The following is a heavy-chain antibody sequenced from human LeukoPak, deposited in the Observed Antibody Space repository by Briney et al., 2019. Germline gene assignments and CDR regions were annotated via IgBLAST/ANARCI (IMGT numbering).Heavy chain of an antibody. V-gene: IGHV3-53*01. CDR1: GFTVSSNY. J-gene: IGHJ4*02. Sequence: PGGSLRLSCAASGFTVSSNYMSWVRQAPGKGLEWVSVIYSGGSTYYADSVKGRFTISRDNSKNTLYLQMNSLRAEDTAVYYCARVSGWYSFAIDYWGQGTLVAVSS. CDR3: ARVSGWYSFAIDY. CDR2: IYSGGST. D-gene: IGHD6-19*01.